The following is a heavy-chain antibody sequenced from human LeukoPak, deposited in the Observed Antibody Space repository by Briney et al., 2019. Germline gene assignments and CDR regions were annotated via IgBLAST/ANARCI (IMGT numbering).Heavy chain of an antibody. CDR2: ISGGGDTT. CDR3: SKQRSEVVVAATNC. D-gene: IGHD2-15*01. Sequence: GGSPRLSCAASGFTFSSYAMTWVRQAPGKGLEWVSSISGGGDTTYYADSVRGRFTISRDNSKNTLSVQMNNLRAEDTAVYYCSKQRSEVVVAATNCWGQGTLVTVSS. V-gene: IGHV3-23*01. CDR1: GFTFSSYA. J-gene: IGHJ4*02.